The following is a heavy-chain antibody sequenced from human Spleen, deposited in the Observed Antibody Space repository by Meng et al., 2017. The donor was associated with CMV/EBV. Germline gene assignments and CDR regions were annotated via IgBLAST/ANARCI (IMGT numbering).Heavy chain of an antibody. CDR1: GFILSNHG. CDR3: AKGGMATTYYYYGMDV. V-gene: IGHV3-30*02. J-gene: IGHJ6*02. CDR2: IRYDGINK. D-gene: IGHD5-12*01. Sequence: GGSLRLSCAASGFILSNHGMHWVRQAPGKGLEWVAFIRYDGINKYYGDSVKGRFTISRDNSKNTLYLQMNSLRAEDTAVYYCAKGGMATTYYYYGMDVWGQGTTVTVSS.